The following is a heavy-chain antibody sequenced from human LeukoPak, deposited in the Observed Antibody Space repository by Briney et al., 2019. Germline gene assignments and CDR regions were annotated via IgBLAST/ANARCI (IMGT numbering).Heavy chain of an antibody. Sequence: AGGSLRLSCAASGFTFSSYAMSWVRQAPGKGLEWVSAISGSGGSTYYADSVKGRFTISRDNSKNTLYLQMSSLRAEDTAVYYCAKSPTMVRSYYFDYWGQGTLVTVSS. J-gene: IGHJ4*02. D-gene: IGHD3-10*01. CDR1: GFTFSSYA. V-gene: IGHV3-23*01. CDR3: AKSPTMVRSYYFDY. CDR2: ISGSGGST.